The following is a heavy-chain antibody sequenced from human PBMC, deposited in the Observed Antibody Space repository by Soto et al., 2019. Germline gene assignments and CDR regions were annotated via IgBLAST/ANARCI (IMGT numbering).Heavy chain of an antibody. CDR1: GYTFTSYD. J-gene: IGHJ6*02. D-gene: IGHD1-26*01. CDR2: MNANSANT. CDR3: AREWVRGMDV. V-gene: IGHV1-8*01. Sequence: QVQLVQSGAEVKKPGASVKVSCKASGYTFTSYDINWVRQATGQGLEWMGWMNANSANTVYAQKCQGKVTMTRNTSITTAYMELSSLRSEDTVVYYCAREWVRGMDVWCQGTTVTVSS.